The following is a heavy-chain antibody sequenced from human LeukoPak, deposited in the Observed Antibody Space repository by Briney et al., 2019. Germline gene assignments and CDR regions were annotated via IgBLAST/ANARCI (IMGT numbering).Heavy chain of an antibody. J-gene: IGHJ6*03. D-gene: IGHD2-2*01. CDR3: AARVVPAAQLIFYYYMDV. V-gene: IGHV1-58*01. CDR1: GFTFTSSA. Sequence: GASVKVSCKASGFTFTSSAVQWVRQARGQRLEWIGWIVVGSGNTNYAQKFQERVTITRDMSTSTAYMELSSLRPEDTAVYYCAARVVPAAQLIFYYYMDVWGKGTTVTVSS. CDR2: IVVGSGNT.